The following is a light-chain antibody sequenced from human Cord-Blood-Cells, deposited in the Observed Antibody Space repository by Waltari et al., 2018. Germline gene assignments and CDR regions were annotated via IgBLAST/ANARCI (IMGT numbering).Light chain of an antibody. CDR3: QQRSNWPRT. CDR2: DES. CDR1: QSVSSS. J-gene: IGKJ1*01. V-gene: IGKV3-11*01. Sequence: EIVLTQSPATLSLSPGERATFSCRASQSVSSSLTWYQQKPGQAPRLLIYDESNMATGIPARFSGSGSGTDFTLTISSLEPEDFAVYYCQQRSNWPRTFGQGTKVEIK.